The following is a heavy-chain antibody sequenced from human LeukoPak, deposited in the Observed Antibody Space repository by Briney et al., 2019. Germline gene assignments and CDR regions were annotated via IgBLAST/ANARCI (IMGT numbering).Heavy chain of an antibody. CDR1: GGTFSSYA. Sequence: ASVKVSCKASGGTFSSYAISWVRQAPGQGLEWMGGIIPIFGTANYAQKFQGRVTITADKSTSTAYMELSSLRSEDTAVYYCARDNAAVAGTAGDWFDPWGQGTLVTVSS. J-gene: IGHJ5*02. V-gene: IGHV1-69*06. CDR2: IIPIFGTA. CDR3: ARDNAAVAGTAGDWFDP. D-gene: IGHD6-19*01.